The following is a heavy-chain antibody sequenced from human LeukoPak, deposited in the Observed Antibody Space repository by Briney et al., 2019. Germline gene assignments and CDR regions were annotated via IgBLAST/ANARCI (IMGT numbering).Heavy chain of an antibody. J-gene: IGHJ4*02. D-gene: IGHD3-9*01. CDR3: AKELLRYFDWYVGAYFDY. CDR2: IRYDGSNK. Sequence: GGSLRLSRAASGFTFSSYGMHWVRQAPGKGLEWVAFIRYDGSNKYYADSVKGRFTISRDNSKNTLYLQMNSLRAEDTAVYYCAKELLRYFDWYVGAYFDYWGQGTLVTISS. CDR1: GFTFSSYG. V-gene: IGHV3-30*02.